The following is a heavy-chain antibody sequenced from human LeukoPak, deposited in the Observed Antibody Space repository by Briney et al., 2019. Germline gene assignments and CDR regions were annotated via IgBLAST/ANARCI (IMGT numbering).Heavy chain of an antibody. J-gene: IGHJ3*02. V-gene: IGHV1-2*02. Sequence: ASVKVSCKASGYTFTDYYMHWVRQAPGQGLEWMGWINPNSGGTNYAQKFQGRVTVTRDTSISTAYMELSRLRSDDTAMYYCARGGDTSWFGGLMIAFDIWGQGTMVSVSS. CDR1: GYTFTDYY. CDR3: ARGGDTSWFGGLMIAFDI. CDR2: INPNSGGT. D-gene: IGHD3-10*01.